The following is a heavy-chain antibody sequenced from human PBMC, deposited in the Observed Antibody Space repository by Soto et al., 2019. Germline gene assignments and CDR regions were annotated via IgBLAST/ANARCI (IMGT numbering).Heavy chain of an antibody. CDR1: GFTFSSYW. J-gene: IGHJ4*02. CDR3: ARGDIVATRKYYFDY. D-gene: IGHD5-12*01. CDR2: IKQEGSEK. V-gene: IGHV3-7*01. Sequence: EVQLVESGGGLVQPGGSLRLSCAASGFTFSSYWMSWVRQAPGKGLEWVANIKQEGSEKYYVDSVKGRFTISRDNAKNSLYLQMNSLRAEYSAVYYGARGDIVATRKYYFDYWGQGTLVTVSS.